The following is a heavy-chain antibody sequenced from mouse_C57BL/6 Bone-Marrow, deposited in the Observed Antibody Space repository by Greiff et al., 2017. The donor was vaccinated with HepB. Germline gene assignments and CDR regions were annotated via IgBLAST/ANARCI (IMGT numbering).Heavy chain of an antibody. Sequence: DVKLVESGGGLVKPGGSLKLSCAASGFTFSSYAMSWVRQTPEKRLEWVATISDGGSSTYYPDNVKGRFTISRDNAKNNLYLQMSHLKSEDTAMYYCASYYDYDWFAYWGQGTLVTVSA. V-gene: IGHV5-4*03. CDR2: ISDGGSST. CDR1: GFTFSSYA. D-gene: IGHD2-4*01. J-gene: IGHJ3*01. CDR3: ASYYDYDWFAY.